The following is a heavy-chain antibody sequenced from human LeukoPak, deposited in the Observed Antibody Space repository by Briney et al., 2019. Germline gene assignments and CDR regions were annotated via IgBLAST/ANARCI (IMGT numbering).Heavy chain of an antibody. V-gene: IGHV3-48*03. D-gene: IGHD2-2*01. CDR3: AGHTFTAMY. CDR1: GFTISWFG. CDR2: IGIGGTI. Sequence: GGSLRLSCAASGFTISWFGMHWVRQAPGKGLEWVSYIGIGGTIYYADSVKGRFTISRDNARNSLSLQMNSLRVEDTAVYYCAGHTFTAMYWGQGTQVTVSS. J-gene: IGHJ4*02.